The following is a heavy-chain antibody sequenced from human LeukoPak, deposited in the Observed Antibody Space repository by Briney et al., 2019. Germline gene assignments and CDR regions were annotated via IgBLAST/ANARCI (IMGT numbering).Heavy chain of an antibody. D-gene: IGHD1-26*01. V-gene: IGHV4-34*01. J-gene: IGHJ3*02. Sequence: SETLSLTCAVYGGSFSGYDWSWIRQPPGKGLEWIGEINHSGSTNYNPSLKSRVTISVDTSKNQFSLKLSSVTAADTAVYYCARAHRSYKRVFDIWGQGTMVTVSS. CDR1: GGSFSGYD. CDR3: ARAHRSYKRVFDI. CDR2: INHSGST.